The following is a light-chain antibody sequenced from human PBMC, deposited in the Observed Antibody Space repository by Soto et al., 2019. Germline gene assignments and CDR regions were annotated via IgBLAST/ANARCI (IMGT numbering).Light chain of an antibody. CDR3: CSNAVSDTFV. V-gene: IGLV2-11*01. Sequence: QSALTQPRSVSGSPGQSVTISCTGTSSDVGGYYYVSWYQQRPDKAPQLLIYDVTKRPSGVPDRFSGSKSDNTASLTISGHQAEDEAYYYCCSNAVSDTFVFGTGTKLTVL. CDR2: DVT. CDR1: SSDVGGYYY. J-gene: IGLJ1*01.